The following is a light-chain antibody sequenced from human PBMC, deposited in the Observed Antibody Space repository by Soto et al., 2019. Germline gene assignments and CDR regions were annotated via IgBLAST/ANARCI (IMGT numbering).Light chain of an antibody. J-gene: IGKJ5*01. CDR3: QQYATSAIT. CDR2: GAS. V-gene: IGKV3-20*01. Sequence: EIVLTQSPGTLSLSPGERATLSCRASQSVSSSYLAWYQQKPGQAPRLLIYGASSRATGIPDRFSGSGSGTDFSLSIRRLEPEDFAIYYCQQYATSAITFGQGTRLEIK. CDR1: QSVSSSY.